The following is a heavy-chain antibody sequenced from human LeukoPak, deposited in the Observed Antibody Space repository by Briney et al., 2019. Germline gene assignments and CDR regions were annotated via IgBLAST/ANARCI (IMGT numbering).Heavy chain of an antibody. D-gene: IGHD2-15*01. CDR3: ARGRYRCSGGSCYSANFYYYGMDV. J-gene: IGHJ6*02. V-gene: IGHV4-59*12. Sequence: SETLSLTCTVSGGSISSYLWSWIRQPPGKGLEWIGYIYYSGSTNYNPSLKSRVTISVDTSKNQFSLKLSSVTAADTAVYYCARGRYRCSGGSCYSANFYYYGMDVWGQGTTVTVSS. CDR1: GGSISSYL. CDR2: IYYSGST.